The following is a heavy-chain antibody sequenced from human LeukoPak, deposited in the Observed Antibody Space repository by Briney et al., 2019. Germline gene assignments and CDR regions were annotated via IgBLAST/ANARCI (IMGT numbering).Heavy chain of an antibody. CDR1: GYTFTSYF. J-gene: IGHJ5*01. D-gene: IGHD1-1*01. CDR3: ARETSDS. V-gene: IGHV1-46*01. CDR2: ISPSGSTT. Sequence: GASVKVSCKASGYTFTSYFMHWVRHAPGQGLEWLGMISPSGSTTTYAQKFQGRVTMTRDTSTSTVYMELSSLRSEDTAVYYCARETSDSWGQGTLVTVSS.